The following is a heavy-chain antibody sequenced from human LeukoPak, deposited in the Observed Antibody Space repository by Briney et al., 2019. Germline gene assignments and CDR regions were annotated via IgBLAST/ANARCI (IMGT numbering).Heavy chain of an antibody. CDR1: GDSVSNNLAA. V-gene: IGHV6-1*01. CDR3: TRDHAGLGY. Sequence: SQTLSLTRAISGDSVSNNLAAWNWIRQSPSRGLEWLGRTYYRSQWYYDYTESVRSRMTIIVDTSKNQFSLRLNSVTPVDTAIYYCTRDHAGLGYWGKGTLVTVSS. CDR2: TYYRSQWYY. J-gene: IGHJ4*02.